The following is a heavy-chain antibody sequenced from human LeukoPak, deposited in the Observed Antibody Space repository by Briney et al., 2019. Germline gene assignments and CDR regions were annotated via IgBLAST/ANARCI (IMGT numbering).Heavy chain of an antibody. J-gene: IGHJ6*03. CDR1: GFTFSSYG. V-gene: IGHV3-30*02. CDR2: IRYDGSNK. Sequence: PGGSLRLSCAASGFTFSSYGMHWVRQAPGKGLEWVAFIRYDGSNKYYADSVKGRFTISRDNSKNTLYLQMNSLRAEDTAVYYCAMRGYCSSTSCQPIPYYYYYYMDVWGKGTTVTISS. D-gene: IGHD2-2*01. CDR3: AMRGYCSSTSCQPIPYYYYYYMDV.